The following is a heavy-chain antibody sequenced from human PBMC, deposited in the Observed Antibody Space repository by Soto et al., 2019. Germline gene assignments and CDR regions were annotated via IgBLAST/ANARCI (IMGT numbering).Heavy chain of an antibody. J-gene: IGHJ4*02. D-gene: IGHD2-21*02. Sequence: QVQLVESGGGVVQPGRSLRLSCAASGFTFSTYVLHWVRQAPGKGLEWVAVISKEGNSKHYSDSVKGRFTISRDNSENTLYLQMSSLRPEDTAVYYCARSFCGDDCALDYWGQGTLVTV. CDR1: GFTFSTYV. V-gene: IGHV3-30-3*01. CDR2: ISKEGNSK. CDR3: ARSFCGDDCALDY.